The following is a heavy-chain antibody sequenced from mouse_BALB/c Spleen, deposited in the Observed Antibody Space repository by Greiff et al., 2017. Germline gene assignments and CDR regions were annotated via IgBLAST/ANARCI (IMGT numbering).Heavy chain of an antibody. V-gene: IGHV5-6-5*01. CDR2: ISSGGST. Sequence: EVKLMESGGGLVKPGGSLKLSCAASGFTFSSYAMSWVRQTPEKRLEWVASISSGGSTYYPDSVMGRFTISRDNARNILYLQMSSLRSEDTAMYYCAREGSYYGNYVDYWGQGTTLTVSS. D-gene: IGHD2-1*01. CDR1: GFTFSSYA. J-gene: IGHJ2*01. CDR3: AREGSYYGNYVDY.